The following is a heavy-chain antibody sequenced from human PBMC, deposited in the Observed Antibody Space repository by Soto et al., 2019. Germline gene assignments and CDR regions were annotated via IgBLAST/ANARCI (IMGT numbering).Heavy chain of an antibody. J-gene: IGHJ4*02. V-gene: IGHV3-43*01. D-gene: IGHD6-6*01. CDR3: ASSQGDY. CDR2: ISWDGGTT. CDR1: GFTFDDHN. Sequence: EVHLVESGGVVVQPGGSLRLTCAASGFTFDDHNMPGVRQVRGKGLEWVSLISWDGGTTYYADSVKGRFTVSRDNSINLLYLQMNALTTEDSALYYCASSQGDYWGQGTLVTVS.